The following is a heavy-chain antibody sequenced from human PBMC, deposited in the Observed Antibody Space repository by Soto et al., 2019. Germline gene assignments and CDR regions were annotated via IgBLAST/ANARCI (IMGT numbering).Heavy chain of an antibody. CDR1: GFIFSTYA. V-gene: IGHV3-23*01. CDR2: VAGGGAT. J-gene: IGHJ4*02. CDR3: ARRSASAFYFDY. Sequence: GGSLRLSCAASGFIFSTYAMSWVRQAPGKGLEWVSSVAGGGATYYADSVKGRFTISRDNFKNTVYLHMNSLRAEDTAVYYCARRSASAFYFDYWGQGALVTVSS. D-gene: IGHD6-19*01.